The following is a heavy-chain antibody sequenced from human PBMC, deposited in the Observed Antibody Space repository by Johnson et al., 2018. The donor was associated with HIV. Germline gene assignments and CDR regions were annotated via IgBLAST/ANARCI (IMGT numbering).Heavy chain of an antibody. CDR1: GFTFSSYA. J-gene: IGHJ3*02. Sequence: QVQLVESGGGVVQPGRSLRLSCAASGFTFSSYAMHWVRQAPGKGLEWVAVISYDGSNKYYADSVQGRFTISRDNSKNTLYLQMNSLRAEDTAVYYCARDSARTYYYGSGSPPSAFDIWGQGTMVTVSS. V-gene: IGHV3-30*14. CDR2: ISYDGSNK. D-gene: IGHD3-10*01. CDR3: ARDSARTYYYGSGSPPSAFDI.